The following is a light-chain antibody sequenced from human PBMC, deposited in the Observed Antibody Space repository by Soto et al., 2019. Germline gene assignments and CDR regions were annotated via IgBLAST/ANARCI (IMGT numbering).Light chain of an antibody. CDR1: SSNIGINY. J-gene: IGLJ2*01. Sequence: QSVLTQPTSVSAAPGQKVTISCSGSSSNIGINYVSWYQHLPGTAPKLLIYDNNKRPSGIPDRFSGSKSGTSATLGITGLQTGDEADFYCGTWDSSLSAGVFGGGTKLTVL. CDR2: DNN. CDR3: GTWDSSLSAGV. V-gene: IGLV1-51*01.